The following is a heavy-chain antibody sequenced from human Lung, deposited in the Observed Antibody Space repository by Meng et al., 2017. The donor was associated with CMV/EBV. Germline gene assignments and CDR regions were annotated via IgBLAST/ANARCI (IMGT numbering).Heavy chain of an antibody. Sequence: ASVKVSCKASGYTFTGYYMHWVRQAPGQGLEWMGWINPNSGGTNYAQKFQGRVTVTRDTSISTAYMELSRLRSDDTAVYYCATLGGLSSSSYYYYYYGMDVWGQGNXV. CDR2: INPNSGGT. J-gene: IGHJ6*02. CDR1: GYTFTGYY. CDR3: ATLGGLSSSSYYYYYYGMDV. V-gene: IGHV1-2*02. D-gene: IGHD6-6*01.